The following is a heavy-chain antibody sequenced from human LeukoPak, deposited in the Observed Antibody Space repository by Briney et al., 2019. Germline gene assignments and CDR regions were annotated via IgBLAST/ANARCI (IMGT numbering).Heavy chain of an antibody. V-gene: IGHV4-34*01. Sequence: PSETLSLTCAVSGVSFNDYYWSWARQTPGRGLEWIGEINHSGYTNDSSSLKSRVTLSIDTSRKQFSLNLRSVTVADTGIYYCTRMTTGHDYWGQGTLVTVSS. D-gene: IGHD4-17*01. CDR1: GVSFNDYY. CDR2: INHSGYT. J-gene: IGHJ4*02. CDR3: TRMTTGHDY.